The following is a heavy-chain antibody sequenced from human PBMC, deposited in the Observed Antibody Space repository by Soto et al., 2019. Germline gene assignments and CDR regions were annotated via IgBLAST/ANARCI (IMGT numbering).Heavy chain of an antibody. CDR2: IYYSGST. D-gene: IGHD4-17*01. V-gene: IGHV4-59*01. J-gene: IGHJ4*02. CDR3: ARFIKLWDDYGVPLPST. CDR1: GGSISSYY. Sequence: PSETLSLTCTVSGGSISSYYWSWIRQPPGKGLEWIGYIYYSGSTNYNPSLKSRVTISVDTSKNQFSLKLSSVTAADTAVYYCARFIKLWDDYGVPLPSTRGQGTLVTVSS.